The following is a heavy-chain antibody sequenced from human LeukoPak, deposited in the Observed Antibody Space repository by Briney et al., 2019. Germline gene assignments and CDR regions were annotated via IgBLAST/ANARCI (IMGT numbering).Heavy chain of an antibody. Sequence: GGSLRLSCATSGFTFSDYYMSWIRQAPGKGLEWVSYISSTSTYTNYADSVKGRFTISRDNAKNSLSLQMNSLRVEDTAVYYCARGVPARRFDYWGQGTLVTVSS. CDR2: ISSTSTYT. J-gene: IGHJ4*02. CDR3: ARGVPARRFDY. CDR1: GFTFSDYY. V-gene: IGHV3-11*06.